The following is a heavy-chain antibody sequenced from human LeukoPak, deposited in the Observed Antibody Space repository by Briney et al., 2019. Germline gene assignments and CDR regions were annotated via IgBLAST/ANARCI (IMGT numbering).Heavy chain of an antibody. CDR3: AKPHNTYYYGSGSYYPDY. V-gene: IGHV3-23*01. D-gene: IGHD3-10*01. J-gene: IGHJ4*02. Sequence: AGGSLRLSCAASGFTFSSYAMSWVRQAPGKGLEWVSAISGSGGSTYYADSVKGRFTISRDNSKNTLYLQMNSLRAEDTAVYYCAKPHNTYYYGSGSYYPDYWGQGTLVTVSS. CDR1: GFTFSSYA. CDR2: ISGSGGST.